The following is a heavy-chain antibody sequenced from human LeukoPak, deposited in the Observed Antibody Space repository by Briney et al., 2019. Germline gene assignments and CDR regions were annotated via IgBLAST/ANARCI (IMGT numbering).Heavy chain of an antibody. V-gene: IGHV4-59*12. CDR2: IYYSGGT. D-gene: IGHD3-22*01. J-gene: IGHJ4*02. CDR1: GGSISSYY. Sequence: DTLSLTCTVSGGSISSYYWSWIRQPPGKGLEWIGYIYYSGGTNYNPSLKSRVTMSVDTSKNQFSLKLTSVTAADTAVYYCARDGYYYDSSGYYFWGQGTLVTVSS. CDR3: ARDGYYYDSSGYYF.